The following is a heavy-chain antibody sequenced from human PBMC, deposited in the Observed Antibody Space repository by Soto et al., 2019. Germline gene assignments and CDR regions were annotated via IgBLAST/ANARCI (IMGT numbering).Heavy chain of an antibody. D-gene: IGHD4-17*01. J-gene: IGHJ4*02. CDR2: ISYDGSNK. V-gene: IGHV3-30*18. CDR3: AKESYGDSSGGADY. Sequence: QVQLVESGGGVVQPGRSLRLSCAASGFTFSSYGMHWVRQAPGKGLEWVAVISYDGSNKYYADSVKGRFTISRDNSKNTLYLQMNSLRAEDTAVYYCAKESYGDSSGGADYWGQGTLVTVSS. CDR1: GFTFSSYG.